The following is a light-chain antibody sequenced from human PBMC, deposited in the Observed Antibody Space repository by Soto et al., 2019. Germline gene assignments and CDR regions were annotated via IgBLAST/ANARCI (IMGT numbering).Light chain of an antibody. J-gene: IGKJ4*01. CDR1: QSVSSSY. CDR3: QQYGSSLLT. Sequence: EVVLTQSPDTLSLSPGERATLSCRASQSVSSSYLAWYQQKPGQAPRLLIYGASSRATGIPDRFSGSGSGTDFTLTISRLEPEDFAVYYCQQYGSSLLTFGGGTKVDI. V-gene: IGKV3-20*01. CDR2: GAS.